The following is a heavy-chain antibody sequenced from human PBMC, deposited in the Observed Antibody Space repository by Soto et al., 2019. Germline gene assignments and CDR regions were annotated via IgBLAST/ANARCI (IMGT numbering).Heavy chain of an antibody. CDR1: GYTFTDFY. CDR2: INPSGGST. V-gene: IGHV1-46*01. Sequence: QVQLVQSGAEVKKPGASVKLSCKASGYTFTDFYMHWVRQAPGQGLEWMGRINPSGGSTSYAQKVQGGVTXXGXTXXSTGYVELSSLRSEDPAVYYCAREVRGYRASVPGYWGQGTLVTVSS. CDR3: AREVRGYRASVPGY. J-gene: IGHJ4*02. D-gene: IGHD5-12*01.